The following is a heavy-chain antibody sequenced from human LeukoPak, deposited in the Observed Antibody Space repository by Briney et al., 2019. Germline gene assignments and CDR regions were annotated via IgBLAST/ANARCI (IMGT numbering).Heavy chain of an antibody. Sequence: GGSLRLSCAASGFTFSSYSMNWVRQAPGKGLEWVSYISSSSSTIYYADSVKGRFIISRDNAKNALYLQMNSLRAEYTAVYYCARDEPVYSGNSEATGIDYWGQGTLVTVSS. CDR3: ARDEPVYSGNSEATGIDY. D-gene: IGHD4-23*01. CDR2: ISSSSSTI. V-gene: IGHV3-48*01. J-gene: IGHJ4*02. CDR1: GFTFSSYS.